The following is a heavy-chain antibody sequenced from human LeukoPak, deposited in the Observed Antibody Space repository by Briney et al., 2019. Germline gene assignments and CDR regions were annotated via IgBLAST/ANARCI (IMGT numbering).Heavy chain of an antibody. CDR2: INHSGST. CDR1: GGSFSGYY. J-gene: IGHJ5*02. D-gene: IGHD3-3*01. V-gene: IGHV4-34*01. CDR3: ARGFLLYNWFDP. Sequence: SETLSLTCAVYGGSFSGYYWSWIRQPPGKGLEWIGEINHSGSTNYNPSLESRVTISVDTSKNQFSLKLSSVTAADTAVYYCARGFLLYNWFDPWGQGTLVTVSS.